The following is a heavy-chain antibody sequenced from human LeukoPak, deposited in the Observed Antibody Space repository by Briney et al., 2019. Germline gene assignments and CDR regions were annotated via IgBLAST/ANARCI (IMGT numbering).Heavy chain of an antibody. D-gene: IGHD5-24*01. V-gene: IGHV3-11*01. CDR3: ARWLQSLYYFDY. CDR1: GFTFSGLY. Sequence: GSLRLFCAASGFTFSGLYKSWIRPAPGKGLGWVSYISSSGSTIYYADSVKGRFTISRDNAKNSLYLQMNSLRAEDTAVYYCARWLQSLYYFDYWGQGTLVTVSS. CDR2: ISSSGSTI. J-gene: IGHJ4*02.